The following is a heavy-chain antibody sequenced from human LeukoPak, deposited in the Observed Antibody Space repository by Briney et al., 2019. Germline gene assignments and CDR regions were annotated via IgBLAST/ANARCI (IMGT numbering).Heavy chain of an antibody. D-gene: IGHD2-2*01. CDR2: KYYSGSA. J-gene: IGHJ3*02. Sequence: KPSETLSLSCNVSGVSVSDGRYYWTWIRQHPGKGLEWIGYKYYSGSAKYNPSLKSRLTISIDTSKNQFSLQLSSVTAADTATYYCATPYCSSISCLDVFTMWGRGTRVTVSS. V-gene: IGHV4-31*03. CDR3: ATPYCSSISCLDVFTM. CDR1: GVSVSDGRYY.